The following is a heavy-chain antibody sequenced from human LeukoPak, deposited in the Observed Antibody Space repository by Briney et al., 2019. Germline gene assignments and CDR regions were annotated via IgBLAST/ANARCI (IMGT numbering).Heavy chain of an antibody. CDR2: ISYDGSNK. V-gene: IGHV3-30*03. D-gene: IGHD2-15*01. J-gene: IGHJ4*02. CDR3: ARDFVVERGRYFDY. Sequence: GGSLRLSCAASGFTFSSYGMHWVRQAPGKGLEWVAVISYDGSNKYYADSVKGRFTISRDNSKNTLDLQMNSLRAEDTAVYYCARDFVVERGRYFDYWGQGTLVTVSS. CDR1: GFTFSSYG.